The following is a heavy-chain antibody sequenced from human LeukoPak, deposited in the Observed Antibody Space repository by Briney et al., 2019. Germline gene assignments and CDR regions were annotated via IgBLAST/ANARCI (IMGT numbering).Heavy chain of an antibody. D-gene: IGHD6-13*01. V-gene: IGHV3-13*01. Sequence: GGSLRLSCAASGLTFSSYDMHWVRQATGEGLEWVSAIGTAGDIYYPGSVKGRFTISRENAKNSLYLQMNSLRAGDTAVYYCARAGYSSTWYSRYFDLWGRGTLVTVSS. CDR2: IGTAGDI. CDR1: GLTFSSYD. CDR3: ARAGYSSTWYSRYFDL. J-gene: IGHJ2*01.